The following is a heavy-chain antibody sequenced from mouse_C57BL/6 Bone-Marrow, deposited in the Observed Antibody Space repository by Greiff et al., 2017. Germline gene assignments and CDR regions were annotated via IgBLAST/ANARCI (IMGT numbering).Heavy chain of an antibody. V-gene: IGHV1-82*01. J-gene: IGHJ1*03. CDR2: IYPGDGDT. CDR1: GYAFSSSW. Sequence: QVQLQQSGPELVKPGASVKISCKASGYAFSSSWMNWVKQRPGKGLEWIGRIYPGDGDTNYNGKFKGKATLTADKSSSTAYMQLSSLTSEDSAVYFCARYGNSWYFDVWGTGTTVTVSS. CDR3: ARYGNSWYFDV. D-gene: IGHD2-1*01.